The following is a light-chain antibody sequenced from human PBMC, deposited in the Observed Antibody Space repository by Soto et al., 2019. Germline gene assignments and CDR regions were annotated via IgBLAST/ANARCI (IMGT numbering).Light chain of an antibody. J-gene: IGLJ3*02. Sequence: QSVLTQPPSASGTPGQRVPISSSGSSSNIGTNYVYFYQHLPGTAPKLLIYGNILRPSGVPYRFSGSKSGTSASLAISGLRSEDEADYCCAAWDDSLSGPVFGGGTKLTVL. V-gene: IGLV1-47*01. CDR2: GNI. CDR3: AAWDDSLSGPV. CDR1: SSNIGTNY.